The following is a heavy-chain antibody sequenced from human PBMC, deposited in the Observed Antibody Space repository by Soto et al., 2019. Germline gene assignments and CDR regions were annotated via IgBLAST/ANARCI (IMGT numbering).Heavy chain of an antibody. V-gene: IGHV3-48*01. D-gene: IGHD6-13*01. Sequence: GSLRLSCAASGFTFSSYDMNWVRQAPGKGLEWVSYISSNSYTIYYADSVKGRFTISRDNAKNSLYLQMNSLRAEDTAVYYCARHPERIAQIGWFDPWGQGTLVTVSS. CDR1: GFTFSSYD. CDR2: ISSNSYTI. CDR3: ARHPERIAQIGWFDP. J-gene: IGHJ5*02.